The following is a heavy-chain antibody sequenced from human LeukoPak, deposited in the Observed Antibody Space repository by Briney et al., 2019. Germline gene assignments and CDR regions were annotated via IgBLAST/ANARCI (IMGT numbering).Heavy chain of an antibody. CDR3: AKDFTGIAVAVMDV. Sequence: PGGSLRLSCAASGFTFDDYAVHWVRQAPGKGLEWVSGISWNSGSIGYADSVKGRFTISRDNAKNSLYLQMNSLRAEDTALYYCAKDFTGIAVAVMDVWGQGTTVTVSS. J-gene: IGHJ6*02. CDR2: ISWNSGSI. V-gene: IGHV3-9*01. CDR1: GFTFDDYA. D-gene: IGHD6-19*01.